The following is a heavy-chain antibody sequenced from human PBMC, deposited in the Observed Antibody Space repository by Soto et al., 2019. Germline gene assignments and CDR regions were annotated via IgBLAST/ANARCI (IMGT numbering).Heavy chain of an antibody. J-gene: IGHJ4*02. CDR3: ARGKYSYDHPAVFGY. D-gene: IGHD5-18*01. CDR2: INHSGST. V-gene: IGHV4-34*01. CDR1: GGSFSGYY. Sequence: SETLSLTCAVYGGSFSGYYWSWIRQPPGKGLEWIGEINHSGSTNYNPSLKSRVTISVDTSKNQFSLKLSSVTAADTAVYYCARGKYSYDHPAVFGYWGQGTLVTVSS.